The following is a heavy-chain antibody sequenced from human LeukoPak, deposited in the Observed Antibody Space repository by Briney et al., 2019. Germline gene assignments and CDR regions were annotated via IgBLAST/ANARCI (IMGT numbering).Heavy chain of an antibody. J-gene: IGHJ5*02. Sequence: GGSLRLSCAASGFTFSSYAMTWVRQAPGKGLEWVSAISGSGDNTYYADSVKGLFTISRDNSKNTLYLQMNRLRAEDTAVYYCAKDPYSSGPYNWFDPWGQGTLVTVSS. CDR1: GFTFSSYA. CDR2: ISGSGDNT. D-gene: IGHD6-19*01. V-gene: IGHV3-23*01. CDR3: AKDPYSSGPYNWFDP.